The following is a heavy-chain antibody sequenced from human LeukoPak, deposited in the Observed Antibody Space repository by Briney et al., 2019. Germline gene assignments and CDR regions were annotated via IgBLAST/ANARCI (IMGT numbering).Heavy chain of an antibody. V-gene: IGHV4-34*01. D-gene: IGHD6-6*01. J-gene: IGHJ4*03. CDR3: ATRSSTLAAARCFDD. CDR1: GESFSVYF. CDR2: IDHRGSS. Sequence: SETLSLTCAVHGESFSVYFWSWIRHVPGKGLEWIGEIDHRGSSNYNPPLKSRATISVDTSKNHFSLSLTSVSAADTAVYYCATRSSTLAAARCFDDWGQGTVVTVSS.